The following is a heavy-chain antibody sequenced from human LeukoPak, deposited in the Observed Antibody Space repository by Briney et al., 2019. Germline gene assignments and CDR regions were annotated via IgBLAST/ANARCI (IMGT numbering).Heavy chain of an antibody. D-gene: IGHD2-15*01. V-gene: IGHV3-21*01. J-gene: IGHJ4*02. Sequence: PGGSLRLSCAASGFTFSSYEMNWVRQAPGKGLEWVSSISSSSSYIYYADSVKGRFTISRDNAKNSLYLQMNSLRAEDTAVYYCARDRSGYFDYWGQGTLVTVSS. CDR1: GFTFSSYE. CDR3: ARDRSGYFDY. CDR2: ISSSSSYI.